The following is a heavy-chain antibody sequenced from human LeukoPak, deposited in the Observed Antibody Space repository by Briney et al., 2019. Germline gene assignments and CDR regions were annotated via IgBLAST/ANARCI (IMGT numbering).Heavy chain of an antibody. Sequence: ASVKVSCKASGYTFSSYYMHWVRQAPGQGLEWMGIINPSGGSTSFAQKFQGKLIMTRDMSTSTVYMELACLRSEDTAVYYCARGRGWPIDYWGQGTLVTVSS. CDR3: ARGRGWPIDY. J-gene: IGHJ4*02. CDR2: INPSGGST. CDR1: GYTFSSYY. V-gene: IGHV1-46*01. D-gene: IGHD6-19*01.